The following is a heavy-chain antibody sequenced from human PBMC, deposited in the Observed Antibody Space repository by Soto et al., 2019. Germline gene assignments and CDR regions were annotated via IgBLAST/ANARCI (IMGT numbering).Heavy chain of an antibody. V-gene: IGHV4-34*01. CDR1: GLSFSGYY. J-gene: IGHJ5*02. CDR2: INHSGST. D-gene: IGHD3-10*01. CDR3: ARTTMVRGVIKSRPNWFDP. Sequence: SETLSLTCAVYGLSFSGYYWSWIRQPPGKGLEWIGEINHSGSTNYNPSLKSRVTISVDTSKNQFSLKLSSVTAADTAVYYCARTTMVRGVIKSRPNWFDPWGQGTLVTVSS.